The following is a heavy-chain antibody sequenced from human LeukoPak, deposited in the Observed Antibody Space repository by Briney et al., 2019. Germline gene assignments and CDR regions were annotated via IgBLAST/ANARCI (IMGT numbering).Heavy chain of an antibody. D-gene: IGHD3-22*01. Sequence: ASVKVSCKASGYTFTSYDINWVRQATGQGLEWMGWMNPNSGNTGYAQKFQGRVTMTEDTSTDTAYMELSSLRSEDTAVYYCATARLTMMGDWGQGTLVTVSS. J-gene: IGHJ4*02. V-gene: IGHV1-8*01. CDR2: MNPNSGNT. CDR1: GYTFTSYD. CDR3: ATARLTMMGD.